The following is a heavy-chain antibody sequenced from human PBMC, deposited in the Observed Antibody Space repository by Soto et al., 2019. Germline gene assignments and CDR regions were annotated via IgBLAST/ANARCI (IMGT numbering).Heavy chain of an antibody. CDR3: ARVDCSSTSCYALRGFDY. Sequence: EASVKVSCKASGGTFSSYTISWVRQAPGQGLEWMGRIIPILGIANYAQKFQGRVTITADKSTSTAYMELSSLRSEDTAVYYCARVDCSSTSCYALRGFDYWGQGTLVTVSS. CDR2: IIPILGIA. J-gene: IGHJ4*02. D-gene: IGHD2-2*01. CDR1: GGTFSSYT. V-gene: IGHV1-69*02.